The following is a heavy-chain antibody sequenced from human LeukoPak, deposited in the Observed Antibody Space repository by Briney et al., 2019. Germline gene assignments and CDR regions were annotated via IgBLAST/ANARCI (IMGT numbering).Heavy chain of an antibody. V-gene: IGHV1-24*01. CDR1: GYTLTELS. J-gene: IGHJ4*02. D-gene: IGHD5-12*01. Sequence: ASVKVSCKVSGYTLTELSMHWVRQAPGKGLEWMGGFDPEDGETIYAQKFQGRVTMTEDTSTDTAYMELSSLRAEDTAVYYCARDLYRGYDHPFDYWGQGTLVTVSS. CDR2: FDPEDGET. CDR3: ARDLYRGYDHPFDY.